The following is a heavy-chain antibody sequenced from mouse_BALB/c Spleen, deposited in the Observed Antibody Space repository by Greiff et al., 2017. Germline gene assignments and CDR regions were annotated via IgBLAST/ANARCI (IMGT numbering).Heavy chain of an antibody. CDR2: IDTSDSYT. Sequence: VQLQQPGAELVMPGASVKMSCKASGYTFTDYWMHWVKQRPGQGLEWIGAIDTSDSYTSYNQKFKGKATLTVDESSSTAYMQLSSLTSEDSAVYYCARCPGYGTNFDYWGQGTTLTVSS. D-gene: IGHD1-1*01. CDR1: GYTFTDYW. V-gene: IGHV1-69*01. J-gene: IGHJ2*01. CDR3: ARCPGYGTNFDY.